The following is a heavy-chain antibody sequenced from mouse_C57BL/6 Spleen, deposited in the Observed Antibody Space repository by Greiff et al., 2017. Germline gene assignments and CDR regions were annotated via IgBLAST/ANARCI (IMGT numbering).Heavy chain of an antibody. Sequence: EVKLVESGGDLVKPGGSLRLSCAASGFTFSSYGMSWVRQTPDKRLEWVATISSGGNYSYYPDSVPGRFSISSDNAKNTLYLQMSSLKSEDTAMYYSARHDGNYGWFAYWGQGTLVTVSA. V-gene: IGHV5-6*01. CDR1: GFTFSSYG. CDR3: ARHDGNYGWFAY. D-gene: IGHD2-1*01. CDR2: ISSGGNYS. J-gene: IGHJ3*01.